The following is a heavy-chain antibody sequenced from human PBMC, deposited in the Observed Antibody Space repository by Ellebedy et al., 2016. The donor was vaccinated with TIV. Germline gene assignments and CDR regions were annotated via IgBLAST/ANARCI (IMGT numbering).Heavy chain of an antibody. D-gene: IGHD2-2*01. V-gene: IGHV1-2*02. Sequence: ASVKVSXKASGYTFTGYYMHWVRQAPGQGLKWMGWINPNSGGTNYAQKFQGRVTMTRDTSISTAYMELSRLRSDDTAVYYCARDRWDIVVVPAATGVDYWGQGTLVTVSS. J-gene: IGHJ4*02. CDR1: GYTFTGYY. CDR3: ARDRWDIVVVPAATGVDY. CDR2: INPNSGGT.